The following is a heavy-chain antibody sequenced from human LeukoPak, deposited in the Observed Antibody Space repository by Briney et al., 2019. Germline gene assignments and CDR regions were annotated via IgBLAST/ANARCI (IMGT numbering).Heavy chain of an antibody. Sequence: ASVKVSCKASGYTFTNYYIHWVRQAPGQGLEWMGVINPNGDSTSYAQKFQGRVTITADESTSTAYMELSSLRSEDTAVYYCARDLTAARPLDGYGMDVWGQGTTVTVSS. J-gene: IGHJ6*02. CDR1: GYTFTNYY. D-gene: IGHD6-6*01. CDR2: INPNGDST. CDR3: ARDLTAARPLDGYGMDV. V-gene: IGHV1-46*01.